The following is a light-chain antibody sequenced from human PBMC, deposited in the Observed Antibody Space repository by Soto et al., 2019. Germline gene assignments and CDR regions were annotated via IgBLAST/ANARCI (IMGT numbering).Light chain of an antibody. CDR3: CSYAGTVAYV. CDR2: EVN. Sequence: QSLLTQPAPLFGAPGPSITLPFPRTRRYVHAYNLVPWYQQHPGKAPKLIICEVNTRPSGISNRFSGSKSGDTASLTISGLQAEDEADYFCCSYAGTVAYVFGTGTKVTVL. V-gene: IGLV2-23*02. J-gene: IGLJ1*01. CDR1: RRYVHAYNL.